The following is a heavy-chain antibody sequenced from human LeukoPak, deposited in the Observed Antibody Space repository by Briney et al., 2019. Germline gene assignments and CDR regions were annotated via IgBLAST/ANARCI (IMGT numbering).Heavy chain of an antibody. CDR2: IYYSETI. V-gene: IGHV4-59*08. CDR3: ARLRSGSSGAYEI. Sequence: KTSESLSLTCTVSDASIINYYWTWMRQPPGKGLEWIGHIYYSETINYNPPLETGVTISLETSTSQFFLRLSSVAAADTAVYYCARLRSGSSGAYEIWRQGTRVSVSS. J-gene: IGHJ4*03. CDR1: DASIINYY. D-gene: IGHD6-25*01.